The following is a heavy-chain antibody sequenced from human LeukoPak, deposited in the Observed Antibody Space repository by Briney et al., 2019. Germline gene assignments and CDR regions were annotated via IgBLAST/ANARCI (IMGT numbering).Heavy chain of an antibody. CDR3: ARQYVVKGDAFDI. CDR2: IYYSGST. D-gene: IGHD3-16*01. CDR1: GGSISSYY. V-gene: IGHV4-59*08. Sequence: SETLSLTCTVSGGSISSYYWSWIRQPPGKGLEWIGYIYYSGSTNYNPSLKSRVTISVDTSKNQFSLKLSSVTAADTAVYYCARQYVVKGDAFDIWGQGTMVTVSS. J-gene: IGHJ3*02.